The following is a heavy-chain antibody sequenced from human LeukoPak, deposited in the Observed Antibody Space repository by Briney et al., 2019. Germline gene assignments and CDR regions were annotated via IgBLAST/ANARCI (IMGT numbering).Heavy chain of an antibody. D-gene: IGHD1-26*01. Sequence: ASVKVSCKVSGYSLNELSMHWVRQAPGKGLEWMGGFDPEEVETMYAQNFQGRLTMTEDTSTDTAYMELSSLRSEDTAVYYCAIDWDRCKLTAMRCAMAVWGQGTTVIVSS. CDR2: FDPEEVET. V-gene: IGHV1-24*01. CDR3: AIDWDRCKLTAMRCAMAV. CDR1: GYSLNELS. J-gene: IGHJ6*02.